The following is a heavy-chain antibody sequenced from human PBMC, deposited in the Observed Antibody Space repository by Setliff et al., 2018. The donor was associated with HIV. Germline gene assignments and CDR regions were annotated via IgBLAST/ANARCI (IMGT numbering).Heavy chain of an antibody. J-gene: IGHJ6*02. CDR1: GDTFNKYA. Sequence: GASVKVSCKVPGDTFNKYAISWVRQAPGQGLEWMGGIILFLDITNYAPRFQDRLTIDADKFTRTVYMQLSSLRSEDTAVYYCARHGDFDTYYNSMDVWGQGTTVTVSS. V-gene: IGHV1-69*10. CDR3: ARHGDFDTYYNSMDV. CDR2: IILFLDIT. D-gene: IGHD3-9*01.